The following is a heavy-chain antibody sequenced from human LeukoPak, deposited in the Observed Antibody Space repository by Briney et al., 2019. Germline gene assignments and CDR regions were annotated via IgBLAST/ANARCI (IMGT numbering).Heavy chain of an antibody. CDR3: AKGHEYSYGSFDY. D-gene: IGHD5-18*01. CDR2: ISGSGGST. CDR1: AFPFSTYV. V-gene: IGHV3-23*01. Sequence: GGSLRLSCAASAFPFSTYVMSWVRQAPGKGLEWVSAISGSGGSTYYADSVKGRFTISRDNSKNTLYLQMNSLRAEDTAVYYCAKGHEYSYGSFDYWGQGTLVTVSS. J-gene: IGHJ4*02.